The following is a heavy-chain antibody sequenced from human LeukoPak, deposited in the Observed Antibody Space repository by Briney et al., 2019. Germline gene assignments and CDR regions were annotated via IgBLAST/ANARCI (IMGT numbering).Heavy chain of an antibody. D-gene: IGHD4-17*01. Sequence: GGSLRLSCAASGFTFSSSALHWVRQAPGMGLEWVAVISFDGSNKYYADSVKGRFTISRDNSKNTLYLQMNSLRAEDTAVYYCARDTAAWDYWGQGTLVTVSS. CDR1: GFTFSSSA. V-gene: IGHV3-30*04. CDR3: ARDTAAWDY. CDR2: ISFDGSNK. J-gene: IGHJ4*02.